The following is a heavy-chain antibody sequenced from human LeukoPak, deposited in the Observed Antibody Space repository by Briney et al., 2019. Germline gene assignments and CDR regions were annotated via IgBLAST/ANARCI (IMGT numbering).Heavy chain of an antibody. V-gene: IGHV3-7*01. D-gene: IGHD2-8*02. CDR3: ARVRTEWYIDL. CDR1: GFIFSPYW. CDR2: MKEDGGEK. J-gene: IGHJ2*01. Sequence: GGSLRLSCAASGFIFSPYWVTWVRQAPGMGLEWVANMKEDGGEKFYVDSVRGRFTIARDNAKNSLYLQMNSLRVEDTGVYYCARVRTEWYIDLWGRGTLVTVST.